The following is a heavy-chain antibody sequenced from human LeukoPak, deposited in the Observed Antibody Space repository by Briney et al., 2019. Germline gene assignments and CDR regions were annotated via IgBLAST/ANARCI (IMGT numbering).Heavy chain of an antibody. Sequence: GWALPVSHPGSVLTLRHKYLRGVRRAPGPGLECVSVIYSGGNTYYADSVKGRFTISRDNSKNTLYLQMNSLRAEDTAVYYCASNRYGSRGDYWGQGTLVTVSS. V-gene: IGHV3-53*01. D-gene: IGHD3-10*01. CDR1: VLTLRHKY. CDR2: IYSGGNT. CDR3: ASNRYGSRGDY. J-gene: IGHJ4*02.